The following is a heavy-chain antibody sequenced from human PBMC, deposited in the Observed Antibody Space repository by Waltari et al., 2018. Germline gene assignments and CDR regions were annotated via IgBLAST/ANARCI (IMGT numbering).Heavy chain of an antibody. Sequence: QLVPSGAELKRPGASVEVSCKTSGYPFTSYGVSWARQAPGQGLEWMGWISAYNGNTNYAQKCQGRVTMTTDTSTTTAYMELRSLRSDDTAIYYCARDHYSSGSHFNGKWFDPWGQGTMVTVSS. CDR3: ARDHYSSGSHFNGKWFDP. CDR1: GYPFTSYG. J-gene: IGHJ5*02. D-gene: IGHD3-10*01. V-gene: IGHV1-18*01. CDR2: ISAYNGNT.